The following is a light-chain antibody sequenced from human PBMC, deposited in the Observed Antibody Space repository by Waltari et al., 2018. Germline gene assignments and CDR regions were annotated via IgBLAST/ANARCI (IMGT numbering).Light chain of an antibody. V-gene: IGKV3-11*01. Sequence: EIVLTQSPGTVSLSPGERATLPCRASQNIATYLSWYQHRPGQAPRVLIYDASHRATGIPARFSGSGSGTDFTLTISSLDPEDFAVYYCLQRTSWPRTFGQGTKVEI. J-gene: IGKJ1*01. CDR2: DAS. CDR3: LQRTSWPRT. CDR1: QNIATY.